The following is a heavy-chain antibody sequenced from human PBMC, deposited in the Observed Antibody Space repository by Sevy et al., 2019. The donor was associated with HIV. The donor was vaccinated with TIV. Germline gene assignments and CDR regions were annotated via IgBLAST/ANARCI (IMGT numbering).Heavy chain of an antibody. J-gene: IGHJ3*02. Sequence: SETLSLTCAVYGGSFSGYYWSWIRQPPGKGLEWVAEINHSGSTNYNPSLKSRVTISVDTSNNQFSLKLSSVTAADTAVYYCARHCSSSSCSHAFDIWGQGTMVTVSS. CDR2: INHSGST. D-gene: IGHD2-2*01. V-gene: IGHV4-34*01. CDR3: ARHCSSSSCSHAFDI. CDR1: GGSFSGYY.